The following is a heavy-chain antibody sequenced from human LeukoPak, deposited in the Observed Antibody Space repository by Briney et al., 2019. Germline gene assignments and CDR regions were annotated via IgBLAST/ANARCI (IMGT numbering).Heavy chain of an antibody. D-gene: IGHD6-13*01. CDR3: ARDQIGSSWSMDWFDP. V-gene: IGHV3-7*03. CDR2: IKEDGGEQ. J-gene: IGHJ5*02. CDR1: GFTFSSYW. Sequence: GGSLTLSCAASGFTFSSYWMSCVRQAPGKGVEWLANIKEDGGEQYSVDSVKGRFTISRDNAKKSLYLQMNSLSAEDTALYYCARDQIGSSWSMDWFDPWGQGTLVTVSS.